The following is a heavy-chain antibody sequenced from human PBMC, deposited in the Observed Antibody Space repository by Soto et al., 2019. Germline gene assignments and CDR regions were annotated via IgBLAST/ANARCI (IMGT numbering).Heavy chain of an antibody. CDR1: GGSINSGGYF. CDR3: ARGMIGVVTALYYGMDV. CDR2: IYNSGST. V-gene: IGHV4-31*03. J-gene: IGHJ6*02. Sequence: SETLSLTCSVSGGSINSGGYFWSWTRQHPGKGLEWIGHIYNSGSTDYNPSLKSRVIISRDTSKNQFSLKVSSVTAADAAVYYCARGMIGVVTALYYGMDVWGQGTTVTVSS. D-gene: IGHD2-21*02.